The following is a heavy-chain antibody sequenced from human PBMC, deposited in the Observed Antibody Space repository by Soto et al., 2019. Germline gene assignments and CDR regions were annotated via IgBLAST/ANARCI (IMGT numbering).Heavy chain of an antibody. CDR2: ISANGDTI. D-gene: IGHD4-17*01. J-gene: IGHJ4*02. Sequence: PGGSLRLTSVASGFTVDDYAMHWVRQAPGKGLEWVSGISANGDTIDYADSVKGRFTISRDNAKNSLFLQMNSLRPEDTALYYCAKDMKWGGMTTIHYFDSSGQGTQVTVSS. V-gene: IGHV3-9*01. CDR1: GFTVDDYA. CDR3: AKDMKWGGMTTIHYFDS.